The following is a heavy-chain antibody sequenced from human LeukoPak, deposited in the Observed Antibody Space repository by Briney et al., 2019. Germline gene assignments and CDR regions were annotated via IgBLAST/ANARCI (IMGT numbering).Heavy chain of an antibody. CDR1: GVSIYISTYY. J-gene: IGHJ4*02. CDR2: IYYSGST. CDR3: ATEQWLVPGHLDY. V-gene: IGHV4-39*01. D-gene: IGHD6-19*01. Sequence: PSETLSLTCTVSGVSIYISTYYWVWIRQPPGKGLEWIGSIYYSGSTHYNPSLKSRVTISVDTSKNQFSLNLSSVTAADTAVYYCATEQWLVPGHLDYWGQGTLVTVSS.